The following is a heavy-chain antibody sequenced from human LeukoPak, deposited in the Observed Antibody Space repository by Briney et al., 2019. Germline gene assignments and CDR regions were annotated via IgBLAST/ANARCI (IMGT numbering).Heavy chain of an antibody. CDR2: IIPIFGTT. Sequence: SVKVSCKASGGTFSSYAISWVRQAPGQGLEWMGGIIPIFGTTNYAQKFQDRVTITADKSTSTAYMELSSLRSEDTAVYYCARVVGLTGYSSSLYSGYYYYMDVWGKGTTVTVSS. D-gene: IGHD6-13*01. CDR1: GGTFSSYA. J-gene: IGHJ6*03. V-gene: IGHV1-69*06. CDR3: ARVVGLTGYSSSLYSGYYYYMDV.